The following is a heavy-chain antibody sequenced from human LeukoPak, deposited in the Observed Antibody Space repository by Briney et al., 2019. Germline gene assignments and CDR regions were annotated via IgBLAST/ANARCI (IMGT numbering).Heavy chain of an antibody. D-gene: IGHD2-2*01. CDR1: GYTFTGYY. CDR2: INPNSGGT. CDR3: ARDLEGCSSTSCYGLRFDP. Sequence: ASVKVSCKASGYTFTGYYMHWVRQAPGQGLEWMGWINPNSGGTNYAQKFQGRVTMTRDTSISTAYVELSRLRSDDTAVYYCARDLEGCSSTSCYGLRFDPWGQGTLVTVSS. V-gene: IGHV1-2*02. J-gene: IGHJ5*02.